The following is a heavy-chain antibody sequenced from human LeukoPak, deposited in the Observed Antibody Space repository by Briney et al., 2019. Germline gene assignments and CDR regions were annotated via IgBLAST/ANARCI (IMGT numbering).Heavy chain of an antibody. D-gene: IGHD3-3*01. V-gene: IGHV4-30-2*01. CDR1: GGSISSGGYY. CDR3: ARVFKHDFWSGYHYYYYYMDV. CDR2: IYHSGST. J-gene: IGHJ6*03. Sequence: SETLSLTCTVSGGSISSGGYYWSWIRQPPGKGLEWIGYIYHSGSTYYNPSLKSRVTISVDRSKNQFSLKLSSVTAADTAVYYCARVFKHDFWSGYHYYYYYMDVWGKGTTVTVSS.